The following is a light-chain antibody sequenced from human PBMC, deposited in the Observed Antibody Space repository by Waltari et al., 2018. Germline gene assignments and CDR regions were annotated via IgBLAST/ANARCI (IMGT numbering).Light chain of an antibody. J-gene: IGLJ2*01. CDR2: EVS. CDR1: SSDVGTYNF. V-gene: IGLV2-14*01. CDR3: SSYRRGSTLV. Sequence: QSALTQPASVSGSPGQTITISCTGTSSDVGTYNFISWYQQHPGMAPKLTIYEVSNRPSGISNRFSGSKSGNTASLTISWLQAEDEADYYCSSYRRGSTLVFGGGTKLTV.